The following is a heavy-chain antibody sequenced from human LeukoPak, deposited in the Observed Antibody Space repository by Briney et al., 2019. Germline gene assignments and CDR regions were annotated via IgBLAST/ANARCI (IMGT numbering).Heavy chain of an antibody. J-gene: IGHJ4*02. V-gene: IGHV3-23*01. CDR1: GFTFSSYA. CDR2: ISGSGGST. D-gene: IGHD2-2*01. Sequence: GGSLRLSCAASGFTFSSYAMSWVRQAPGKGLEWVSAISGSGGSTYYADSVKGRFTISRDNSKNTLYLQMNSLRAEDTAVYYCAKELGVGYQLLWPYYFDYWGQGTLVTVSS. CDR3: AKELGVGYQLLWPYYFDY.